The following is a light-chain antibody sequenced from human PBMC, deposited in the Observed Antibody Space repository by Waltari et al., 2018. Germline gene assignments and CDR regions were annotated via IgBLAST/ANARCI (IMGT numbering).Light chain of an antibody. Sequence: DIQMTQSPSTLSASVGDRVTITCRASQSFNTWLAWYQQKPGKAPKLLISKASILESGVPSRFSGSGSGTEFTLTISSLQPDDFASYCCQWYNSYSGTFGQGTKVEIK. CDR1: QSFNTW. J-gene: IGKJ1*01. CDR2: KAS. V-gene: IGKV1-5*03. CDR3: QWYNSYSGT.